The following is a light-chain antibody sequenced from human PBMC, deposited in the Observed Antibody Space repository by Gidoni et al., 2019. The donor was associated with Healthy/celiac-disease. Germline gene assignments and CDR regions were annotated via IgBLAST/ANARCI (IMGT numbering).Light chain of an antibody. CDR3: QQYNSYPCT. V-gene: IGKV1-5*03. J-gene: IGKJ2*02. Sequence: DIQMTQSPSTLSASVGDRVTITGRASQSISSWLAWYQQKPGKAPKLLIYKASSLESGVPSRFRGSGSGTEFTLTISSLQPDDFATYYCQQYNSYPCTFGQGTKLEIK. CDR2: KAS. CDR1: QSISSW.